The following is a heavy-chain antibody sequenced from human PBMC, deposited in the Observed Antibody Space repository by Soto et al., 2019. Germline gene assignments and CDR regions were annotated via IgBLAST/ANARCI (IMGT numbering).Heavy chain of an antibody. Sequence: EVQLVESGGGLVQPGGSLRLSCAASGFTFSSYWMSWVRQAPVKGLEGVGKIKQDGSEKNYVDFMEGRFTISRDNAENSLYLQMNSLRAEDTAVYYCARIASAGRGWDVWGQGTTVVVSS. CDR3: ARIASAGRGWDV. D-gene: IGHD6-13*01. J-gene: IGHJ6*02. V-gene: IGHV3-7*01. CDR1: GFTFSSYW. CDR2: IKQDGSEK.